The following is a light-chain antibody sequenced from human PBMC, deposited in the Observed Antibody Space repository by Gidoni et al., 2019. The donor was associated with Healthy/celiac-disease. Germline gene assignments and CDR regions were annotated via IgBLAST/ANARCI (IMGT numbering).Light chain of an antibody. V-gene: IGKV1-39*01. Sequence: DIQMPQSPSSLSASVGDRVTITCRASQSISSYLNWYQQKPGKAPKLLIYAASSLQSGVPSRFSGSGSGTDFTLTISSLQPEDFATYYCQQSYSTLPWTFGQGTKLEIK. CDR3: QQSYSTLPWT. CDR1: QSISSY. CDR2: AAS. J-gene: IGKJ2*02.